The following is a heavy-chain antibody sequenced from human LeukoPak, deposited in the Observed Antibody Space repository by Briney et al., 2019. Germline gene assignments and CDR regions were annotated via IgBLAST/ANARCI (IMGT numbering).Heavy chain of an antibody. CDR1: GFTFSSYG. CDR2: ISGNGAYT. Sequence: GGSLRLSCAAPGFTFSSYGMSWVRQAPGKGLEWVSAISGNGAYTYYPDSVRGRFTISRDNSKNTLFLQMSSLRAEDTGVYYCAKLPQGGGDYYYVDVWGKGTTVTISS. V-gene: IGHV3-23*01. D-gene: IGHD1-26*01. J-gene: IGHJ6*03. CDR3: AKLPQGGGDYYYVDV.